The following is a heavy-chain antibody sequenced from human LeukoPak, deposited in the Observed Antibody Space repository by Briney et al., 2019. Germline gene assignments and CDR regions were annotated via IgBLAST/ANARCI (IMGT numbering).Heavy chain of an antibody. Sequence: SETLSLTCAVYGGSFSGYYWSWIRQPPGKGLEWIGEINHSGSTNYNPSLKSRVTISVDTSKNQFSLKLSSVTAADTAVYYCVRGRQQQLVRAFDYWGQGTLVTVSS. CDR3: VRGRQQQLVRAFDY. CDR1: GGSFSGYY. V-gene: IGHV4-34*01. D-gene: IGHD6-13*01. J-gene: IGHJ4*02. CDR2: INHSGST.